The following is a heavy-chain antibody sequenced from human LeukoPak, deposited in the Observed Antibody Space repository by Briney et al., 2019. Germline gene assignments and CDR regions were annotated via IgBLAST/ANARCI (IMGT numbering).Heavy chain of an antibody. CDR3: ARSSYSSGEVDV. CDR1: GGSISSYY. Sequence: PSKTLSLTCTVSGGSISSYYWSWIRQPAGKGLEWIGRIYTSGSTNYNPSLKSRVTISVDTSKNQFSLKLSSVTAADTAVYYCARSSYSSGEVDVWGKGTTVTISS. V-gene: IGHV4-4*07. D-gene: IGHD6-19*01. J-gene: IGHJ6*04. CDR2: IYTSGST.